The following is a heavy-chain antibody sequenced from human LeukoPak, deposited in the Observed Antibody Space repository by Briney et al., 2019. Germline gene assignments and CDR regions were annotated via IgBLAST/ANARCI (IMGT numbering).Heavy chain of an antibody. Sequence: PGGSLRLSCAASGFTFDNDAMHWVRQAPGKGLEWVSGISWKGATVVYADSVKGRFTISRDNAKNSLYLQVNSLRAEDTALYYCVKEGIPTGFKYDSIGLKNWSDPWGQGTLVTVSS. CDR1: GFTFDNDA. J-gene: IGHJ5*02. CDR3: VKEGIPTGFKYDSIGLKNWSDP. D-gene: IGHD3-22*01. CDR2: ISWKGATV. V-gene: IGHV3-9*01.